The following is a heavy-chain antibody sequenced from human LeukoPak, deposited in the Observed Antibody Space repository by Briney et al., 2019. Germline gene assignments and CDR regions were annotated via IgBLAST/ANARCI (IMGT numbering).Heavy chain of an antibody. D-gene: IGHD5-24*01. CDR3: ARDGYNWYAFDI. Sequence: GGSLRLSCAASGFTFSSYSMNWVRQAPGKGLEWVSSISSSSSYIYYADSVKGRFTISRDNAKNSLYLQMNSLRAEDTAVYHCARDGYNWYAFDIWGQGTMVTVSS. J-gene: IGHJ3*02. V-gene: IGHV3-21*01. CDR1: GFTFSSYS. CDR2: ISSSSSYI.